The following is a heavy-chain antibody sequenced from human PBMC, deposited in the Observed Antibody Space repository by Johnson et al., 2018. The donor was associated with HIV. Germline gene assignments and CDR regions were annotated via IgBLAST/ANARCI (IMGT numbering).Heavy chain of an antibody. CDR2: IKSKTDGGTT. D-gene: IGHD2-8*02. Sequence: VQLVESGGGLVKPGGSLRLSCAASGFTFSNAWMSWVRQAPGKGLEWVGRIKSKTDGGTTDYAAPVKGRFTISRDASKNTLYLQMNSLKTEDTAVYYCTTDGGVALGGAFDIWGQGTMVTVSS. J-gene: IGHJ3*02. V-gene: IGHV3-15*01. CDR3: TTDGGVALGGAFDI. CDR1: GFTFSNAW.